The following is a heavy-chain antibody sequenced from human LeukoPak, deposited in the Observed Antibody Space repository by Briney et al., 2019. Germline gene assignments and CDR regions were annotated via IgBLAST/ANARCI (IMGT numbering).Heavy chain of an antibody. CDR1: GGSISSYY. J-gene: IGHJ5*02. D-gene: IGHD3-10*01. CDR3: ARLLLWFGENGFDP. CDR2: IYYSGST. Sequence: SETLSLTCTVSGGSISSYYWSWIRQPPGKGLEWIGYIYYSGSTNYNPSLKSRVTISVDTSKNQFSLKLSSVTAADTAVYYCARLLLWFGENGFDPWGQGTLVTVSS. V-gene: IGHV4-59*01.